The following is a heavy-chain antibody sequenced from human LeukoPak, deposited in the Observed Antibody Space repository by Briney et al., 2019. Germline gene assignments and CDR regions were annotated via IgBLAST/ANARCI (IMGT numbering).Heavy chain of an antibody. J-gene: IGHJ6*02. CDR3: AKAIYSSSRMDV. Sequence: GGSLRLSCAASGFTFSSYSMNWVRQAPGKGLEWVSSISSSSSYIYYADSVKGRFTISRDNAKNSLYLQMNSLRAEDTAVYYCAKAIYSSSRMDVWGQGTTVTVSS. CDR2: ISSSSSYI. V-gene: IGHV3-21*04. D-gene: IGHD6-13*01. CDR1: GFTFSSYS.